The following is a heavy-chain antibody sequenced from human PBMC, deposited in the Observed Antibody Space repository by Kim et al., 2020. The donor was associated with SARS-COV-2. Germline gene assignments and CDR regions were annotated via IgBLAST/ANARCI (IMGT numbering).Heavy chain of an antibody. D-gene: IGHD4-17*01. CDR2: ISAYNGNT. CDR1: GYTFTSYG. V-gene: IGHV1-18*01. CDR3: ARDHGFPTHYDAFDI. J-gene: IGHJ3*02. Sequence: ASVKVSCKASGYTFTSYGISWVRQAPGQGLEWMGWISAYNGNTNYAQKLQGRVTMTTDTSTSTAYMELRSLRSDDTAVYYCARDHGFPTHYDAFDIWGQGTMVTVSS.